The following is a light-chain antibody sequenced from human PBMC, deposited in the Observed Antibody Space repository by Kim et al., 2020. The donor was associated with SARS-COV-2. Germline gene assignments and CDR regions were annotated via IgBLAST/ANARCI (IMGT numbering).Light chain of an antibody. J-gene: IGKJ1*01. V-gene: IGKV3-20*01. CDR1: QSVSSSY. CDR2: GAS. Sequence: EIVLTQSPGTLSSSPGERATLSCRASQSVSSSYLAWYQQKPGQAPRLLIYGASSRATGIPDRFSGSGSGTDFTLTISRLEPEDFAVYYCQQYGSSPWTFVQGTKVDIK. CDR3: QQYGSSPWT.